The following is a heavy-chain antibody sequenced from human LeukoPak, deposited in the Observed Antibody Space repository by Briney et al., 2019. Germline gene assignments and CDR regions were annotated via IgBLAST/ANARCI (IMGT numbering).Heavy chain of an antibody. CDR3: AKDGMIAVDY. Sequence: GTLRLSCAASGFTFISYGMSWVRQAPGKGLEGVSAISGSGGSTYYADSVKGRFTISRDNAKNSLYLQMNSLRAEDTAVYYCAKDGMIAVDYWGQGTLVTVSS. V-gene: IGHV3-23*01. CDR1: GFTFISYG. CDR2: ISGSGGST. D-gene: IGHD3-22*01. J-gene: IGHJ4*02.